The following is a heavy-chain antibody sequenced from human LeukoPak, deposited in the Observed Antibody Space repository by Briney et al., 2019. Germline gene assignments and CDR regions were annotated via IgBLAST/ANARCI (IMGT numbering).Heavy chain of an antibody. Sequence: ASVKVSCKASGYTFTVYYMHWVRQAPGQGLEWMGWINPNCGGTNYAQKFQGRVTMTRDTSISTAYMALSRLRSDDTAVYYCARGPPGASNWLDPWGQGTLVTVSS. CDR2: INPNCGGT. V-gene: IGHV1-2*02. CDR1: GYTFTVYY. D-gene: IGHD3-10*01. CDR3: ARGPPGASNWLDP. J-gene: IGHJ5*02.